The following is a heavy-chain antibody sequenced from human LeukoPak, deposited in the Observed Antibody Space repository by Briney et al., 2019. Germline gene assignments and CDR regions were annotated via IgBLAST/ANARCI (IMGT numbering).Heavy chain of an antibody. Sequence: ASVKVSCKASGYTFTSYYMHWVRQAPGQGLEWMGLINPTGGSTGYAQKFQGRVTMTRDMSTSTDYMELSSLRSEDTAVYYCARANMVRGVGSFFDRNWFDPWGQGTLVTVSS. D-gene: IGHD3-10*01. CDR1: GYTFTSYY. J-gene: IGHJ5*02. V-gene: IGHV1-46*01. CDR2: INPTGGST. CDR3: ARANMVRGVGSFFDRNWFDP.